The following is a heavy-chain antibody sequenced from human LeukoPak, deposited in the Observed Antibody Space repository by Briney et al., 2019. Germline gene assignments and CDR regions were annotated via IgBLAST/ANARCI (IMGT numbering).Heavy chain of an antibody. V-gene: IGHV4-39*07. CDR2: IYYSGST. J-gene: IGHJ4*02. D-gene: IGHD3-22*01. CDR3: AETYYYDGSVYSGIDY. CDR1: GGSISSSSYY. Sequence: SETLSLTCTVSGGSISSSSYYWGWIRQPPGKGLEWIGSIYYSGSTYYNPSLKSRVTISVDTSKNQFSLKLSSVTAADTAVYYCAETYYYDGSVYSGIDYWGQGTLVTVSA.